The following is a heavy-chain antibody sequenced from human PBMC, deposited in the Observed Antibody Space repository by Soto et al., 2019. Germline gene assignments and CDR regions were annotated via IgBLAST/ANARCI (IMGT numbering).Heavy chain of an antibody. V-gene: IGHV4-59*01. CDR2: IYYSGST. J-gene: IGHJ6*02. Sequence: SETLSLTCTVSGGSISSYYWSWIRQPPGKGLEWIGYIYYSGSTNYNPSLKSRVTISVDTSKNQFSLKLSSVTAADTAVYYCARDHIAVAGKDGGSYYYYYGMDFWGQGSTVTVSS. CDR1: GGSISSYY. CDR3: ARDHIAVAGKDGGSYYYYYGMDF. D-gene: IGHD6-19*01.